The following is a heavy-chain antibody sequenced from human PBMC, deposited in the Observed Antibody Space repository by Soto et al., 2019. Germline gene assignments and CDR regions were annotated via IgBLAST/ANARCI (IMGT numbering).Heavy chain of an antibody. CDR3: VSQRTTVPTQAYFDY. V-gene: IGHV4-39*01. CDR2: VYYRGRS. Sequence: SETLSLTCTVSGGSVTNSSYYWGWIRQSPGKGLEWIGSVYYRGRSYSKSSIKSRVTISVDTSKNRFSLSLNSVTASDTAVYFCVSQRTTVPTQAYFDYWGPGALVTVSS. CDR1: GGSVTNSSYY. D-gene: IGHD4-17*01. J-gene: IGHJ4*02.